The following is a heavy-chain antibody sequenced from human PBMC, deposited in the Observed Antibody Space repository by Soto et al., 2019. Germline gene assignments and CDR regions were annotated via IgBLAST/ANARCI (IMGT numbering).Heavy chain of an antibody. Sequence: GGSLRLSCAASGFTFSSYWMSWVRQAPGKGLEWVANIKQDGSEKYYVDSVKGRFTISRDNAKNSLYLQMNSLRAEDTAVYYCARVQYYYDSSGYYFDYWGQGTLVTVSS. D-gene: IGHD3-22*01. V-gene: IGHV3-7*03. CDR2: IKQDGSEK. CDR3: ARVQYYYDSSGYYFDY. CDR1: GFTFSSYW. J-gene: IGHJ4*02.